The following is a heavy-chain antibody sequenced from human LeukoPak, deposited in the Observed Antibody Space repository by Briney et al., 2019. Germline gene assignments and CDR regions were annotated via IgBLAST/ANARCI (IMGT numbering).Heavy chain of an antibody. J-gene: IGHJ4*02. V-gene: IGHV4-59*08. CDR3: ASLATVTQGYFDS. CDR2: IYYSGST. D-gene: IGHD4-17*01. CDR1: GGSISSYY. Sequence: SETLSLTCTVSGGSISSYYWSWIRQPPGKGLEWIGYIYYSGSTNYNPSLKSRLTISVDASKNQFSLKLSSVTATDTAVYYCASLATVTQGYFDSWGQGTLVTVSS.